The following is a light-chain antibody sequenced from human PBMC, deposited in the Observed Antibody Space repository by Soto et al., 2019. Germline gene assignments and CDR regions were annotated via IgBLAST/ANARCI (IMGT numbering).Light chain of an antibody. V-gene: IGLV2-14*01. J-gene: IGLJ3*02. CDR1: SSDVGGYNY. Sequence: QSALTQPASVSGSPGQSITIFCSGTSSDVGGYNYVSWYQQHPGKAPKLMIYEVIRRPSGISNRFSGSKSGNTASLTISTLQAEDEAEYYCSSYTTSSTVVFGGGTKLTVL. CDR2: EVI. CDR3: SSYTTSSTVV.